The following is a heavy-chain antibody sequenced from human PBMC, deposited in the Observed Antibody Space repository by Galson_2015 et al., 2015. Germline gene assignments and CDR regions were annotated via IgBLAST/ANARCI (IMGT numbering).Heavy chain of an antibody. CDR2: ISFDGSNK. D-gene: IGHD3-10*01. Sequence: SLRLSCAASGFTFSSYAMHWVRQAPGKGLEWVAVISFDGSNKYYADSVKGRFTISRDNSKNTLYLQMNSLRAEDTAVYYCATNYYGSGSYYKPWYYYYMDVWGKGTTVTVSS. V-gene: IGHV3-30*01. CDR3: ATNYYGSGSYYKPWYYYYMDV. J-gene: IGHJ6*03. CDR1: GFTFSSYA.